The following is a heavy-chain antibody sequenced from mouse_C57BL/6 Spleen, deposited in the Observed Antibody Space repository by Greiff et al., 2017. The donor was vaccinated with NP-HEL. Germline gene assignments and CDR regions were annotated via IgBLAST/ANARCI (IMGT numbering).Heavy chain of an antibody. Sequence: EVQLQESGGGLVKPGGSLKLSCAASGFTFSDYGMHWVRQAPEKGLEWVAYISSGSSTIYYADTVKGRFTISRDNAKNTLCLQMTSLRSEDTAMYYCARRMDYDDYAMDYWGQGTSVTVSS. CDR3: ARRMDYDDYAMDY. J-gene: IGHJ4*01. CDR1: GFTFSDYG. CDR2: ISSGSSTI. V-gene: IGHV5-17*01. D-gene: IGHD2-4*01.